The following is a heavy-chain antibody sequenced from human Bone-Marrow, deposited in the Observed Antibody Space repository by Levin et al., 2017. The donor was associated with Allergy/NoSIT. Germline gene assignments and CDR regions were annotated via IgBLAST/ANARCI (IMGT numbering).Heavy chain of an antibody. CDR1: GFAFTSFG. CDR2: ISPSQNYI. Sequence: KAGGSLRLSCKTFGFAFTSFGLNWVRQTPGKGLEWVASISPSQNYIFYADSVKGRFTVSRDNANNSLYLQMNNVRDDDAGVYFCARPSSWEYDPFDVWGQGTQVTVSS. V-gene: IGHV3-21*06. D-gene: IGHD1-26*01. J-gene: IGHJ3*01. CDR3: ARPSSWEYDPFDV.